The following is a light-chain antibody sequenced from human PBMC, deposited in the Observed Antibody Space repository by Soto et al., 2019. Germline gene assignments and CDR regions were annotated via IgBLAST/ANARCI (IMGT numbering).Light chain of an antibody. CDR1: QSVSSY. V-gene: IGKV3-11*01. Sequence: EIVLTQSPATLSLSPGERATLSCRASQSVSSYLAWYQQKPGQAPRLLIYDASNRATGIPARFSGSGSGTDFTLTISSQEPEDFAVYYWQQRSNWPLMYTFGQGTKLEIK. J-gene: IGKJ2*01. CDR2: DAS. CDR3: QQRSNWPLMYT.